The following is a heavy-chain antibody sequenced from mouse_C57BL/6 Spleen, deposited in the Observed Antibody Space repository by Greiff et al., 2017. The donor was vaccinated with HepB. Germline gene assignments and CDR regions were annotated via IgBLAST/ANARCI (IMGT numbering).Heavy chain of an antibody. CDR2: ISGGGGNT. CDR1: GFTFSSYT. J-gene: IGHJ2*01. Sequence: EVMLVESGGGLVKPGGSLKLSCAASGFTFSSYTMSWVRQTPEKRLEWVATISGGGGNTYYPDSVKGRFTISRDNAKNTLYLQMSSLRSEDTALYYCARRWGSSRGFDYWGQGTTLTVSS. D-gene: IGHD1-1*01. V-gene: IGHV5-9*01. CDR3: ARRWGSSRGFDY.